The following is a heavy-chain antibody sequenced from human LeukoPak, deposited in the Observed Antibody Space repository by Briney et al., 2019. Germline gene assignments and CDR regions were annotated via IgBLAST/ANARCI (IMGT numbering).Heavy chain of an antibody. J-gene: IGHJ4*02. Sequence: SETLSLTCAVYGGSFSGYYWSWIRQPPGKGLEWIGEINHSGSTNYNPSLKSRVTISVDTSKNQFSLKLSSVTAADTAVYYYARSDITMIVVAWGQGTLVTVSS. CDR2: INHSGST. CDR3: ARSDITMIVVA. V-gene: IGHV4-34*01. D-gene: IGHD3-22*01. CDR1: GGSFSGYY.